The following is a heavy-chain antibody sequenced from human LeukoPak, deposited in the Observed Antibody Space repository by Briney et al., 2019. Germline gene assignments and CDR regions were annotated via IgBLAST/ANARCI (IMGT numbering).Heavy chain of an antibody. CDR1: GFNFNTYS. CDR2: TYSGGST. J-gene: IGHJ4*02. V-gene: IGHV3-66*01. Sequence: GGSLRLSCEASGFNFNTYSMAWVRQAPGKGLEWVSVTYSGGSTYYADSVKGRCTISRDNSKNTLYLQMNSLRGEDTAVYYCLRGDRRDYWGQGTLVTVSS. CDR3: LRGDRRDY.